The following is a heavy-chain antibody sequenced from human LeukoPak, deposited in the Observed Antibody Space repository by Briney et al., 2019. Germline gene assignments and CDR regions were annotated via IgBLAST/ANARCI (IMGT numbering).Heavy chain of an antibody. V-gene: IGHV4-39*07. Sequence: SETLSLTCTVSGGSISTSNYYWGWIRQPPGKGLEWIGNIFYSGSTYYSPSLKSRVTISLDTSRNQFSLKLNSVTAADTAVYYCAKKFRPIVATIPRYYYYYYMDVWGKGTTVTVSS. CDR3: AKKFRPIVATIPRYYYYYYMDV. CDR2: IFYSGST. J-gene: IGHJ6*03. CDR1: GGSISTSNYY. D-gene: IGHD5-12*01.